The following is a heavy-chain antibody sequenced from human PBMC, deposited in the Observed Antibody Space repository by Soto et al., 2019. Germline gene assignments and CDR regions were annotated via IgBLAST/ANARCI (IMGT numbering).Heavy chain of an antibody. Sequence: EVQLVESGGGLVQPGGSLRLSCAASGFTFSSYSMNWVRQAPGKGLEWVSYISSSSSTIYYADSEKGRFTISRDNAKNSLYLQMNSLRDEDTAVYYCARDREITPYYYGMDVWGQGTTVTVSS. J-gene: IGHJ6*02. CDR1: GFTFSSYS. CDR2: ISSSSSTI. CDR3: ARDREITPYYYGMDV. V-gene: IGHV3-48*02.